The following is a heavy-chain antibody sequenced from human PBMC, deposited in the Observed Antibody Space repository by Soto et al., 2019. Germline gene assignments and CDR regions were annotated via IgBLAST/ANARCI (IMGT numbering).Heavy chain of an antibody. D-gene: IGHD6-19*01. CDR3: ARQGIAVGYSSGWYGWFDP. Sequence: EVQLVQSGAEVKKPGESLKISCKGSGYSFTSYWIGWVRQMPGKGLEWIGIIYPDDSDIRYSPSFQGQVTISADKSIPTAYLQWSSLKASDTAMYYCARQGIAVGYSSGWYGWFDPWGQGTLVTVSS. CDR2: IYPDDSDI. J-gene: IGHJ5*02. V-gene: IGHV5-51*01. CDR1: GYSFTSYW.